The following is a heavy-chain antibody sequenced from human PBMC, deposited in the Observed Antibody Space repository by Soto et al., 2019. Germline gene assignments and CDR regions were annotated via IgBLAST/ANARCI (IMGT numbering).Heavy chain of an antibody. D-gene: IGHD2-2*01. J-gene: IGHJ6*02. CDR2: INAGNGNT. V-gene: IGHV1-3*01. CDR1: GYTFTSYA. CDR3: AREDIVVVPAAPERVASLYYYYYGMDV. Sequence: QVQLVQSGAEVKKPGASVKVSCKASGYTFTSYAMHWVRQAPGQRLEWMGWINAGNGNTKYSQKFQGRVTITRDTPASTAYMELSSLRSEEPAVYYCAREDIVVVPAAPERVASLYYYYYGMDVWGQGTTVTVSS.